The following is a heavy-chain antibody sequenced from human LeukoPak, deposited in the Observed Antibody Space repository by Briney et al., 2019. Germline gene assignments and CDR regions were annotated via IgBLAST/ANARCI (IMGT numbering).Heavy chain of an antibody. CDR3: ARGLGYCSSITCPNWFDP. CDR1: GGSFSRNY. Sequence: PSETLSLTCAVYGGSFSRNYWSWIRQPPGKGLEWIGEIKQNERINYNPSLKSRVTLSIDTSKNQFSLKLTSVTAADTAVYYCARGLGYCSSITCPNWFDPWGQGTLVTVSS. J-gene: IGHJ5*02. D-gene: IGHD2-2*01. V-gene: IGHV4-34*01. CDR2: IKQNERI.